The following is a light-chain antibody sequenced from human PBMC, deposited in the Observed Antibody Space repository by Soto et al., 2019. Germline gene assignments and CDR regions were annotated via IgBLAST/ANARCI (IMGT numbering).Light chain of an antibody. Sequence: EIVSTQSPATLCLSPGERDTLSCRASQSVSRNLAWYQQKPGQAPRLLIYDASNRATGIPARFSGSGSGTDFTLTISSLQSEDFAVYYCQHYNYWPPKTFGQGTKV. J-gene: IGKJ1*01. CDR3: QHYNYWPPKT. V-gene: IGKV3D-15*01. CDR2: DAS. CDR1: QSVSRN.